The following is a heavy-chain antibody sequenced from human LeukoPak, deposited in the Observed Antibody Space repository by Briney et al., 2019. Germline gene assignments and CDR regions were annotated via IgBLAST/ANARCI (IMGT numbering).Heavy chain of an antibody. V-gene: IGHV1-18*01. CDR1: GYTFTSYD. CDR2: ISAYNGNT. D-gene: IGHD4-11*01. Sequence: ASVKVSCKASGYTFTSYDINWVRQATGQGLEWMGWISAYNGNTNYAQKLQGRVTMTTDTSTSTAYMELRSLRSDDTAVYYCARDSMTTVTTWHYWGQGTLVTVSS. CDR3: ARDSMTTVTTWHY. J-gene: IGHJ4*02.